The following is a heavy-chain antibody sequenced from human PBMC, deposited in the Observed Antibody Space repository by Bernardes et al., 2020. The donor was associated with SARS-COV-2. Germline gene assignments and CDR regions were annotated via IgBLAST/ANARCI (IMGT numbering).Heavy chain of an antibody. V-gene: IGHV1-8*01. CDR1: GYAFTSHD. Sequence: ASVKVSCKTSGYAFTSHDITWVRQATGQGLEWIGWMNGDSGNTGSAQKFQGRLTVTRDTSTSTVYMELSSLGSEDTAVYYCARRLYSNKWFFGYWGQGTLVTVSS. CDR2: MNGDSGNT. CDR3: ARRLYSNKWFFGY. D-gene: IGHD3-22*01. J-gene: IGHJ4*02.